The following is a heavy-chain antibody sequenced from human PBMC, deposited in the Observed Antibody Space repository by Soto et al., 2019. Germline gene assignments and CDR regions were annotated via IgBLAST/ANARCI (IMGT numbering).Heavy chain of an antibody. D-gene: IGHD1-7*01. Sequence: EMQLLESGGGLVQPGGSLRLSCAVSGFTFSSYGMTWVRQAPGKGLEWISFSSATGSGTYYADSVKGRFTISRDNSKNTLYLQMTSLRADDTAVYYCAKDRRAGGNYGFYSDFWGQGAVVIVSS. J-gene: IGHJ4*02. V-gene: IGHV3-23*01. CDR1: GFTFSSYG. CDR3: AKDRRAGGNYGFYSDF. CDR2: SSATGSGT.